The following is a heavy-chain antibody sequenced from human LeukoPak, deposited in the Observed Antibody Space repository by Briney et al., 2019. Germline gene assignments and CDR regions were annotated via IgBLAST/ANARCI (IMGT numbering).Heavy chain of an antibody. Sequence: GGSLRLSCAASRFGFTTRRMNWVRQVPGKGLEWVALIKEDGSEELYVDSVKGRFTISRDDAKKSLYLQMNNLRVEDTALYYCASGSGWTFENWGQGTQVTVSS. CDR1: RFGFTTRR. D-gene: IGHD6-19*01. V-gene: IGHV3-7*01. CDR2: IKEDGSEE. J-gene: IGHJ4*02. CDR3: ASGSGWTFEN.